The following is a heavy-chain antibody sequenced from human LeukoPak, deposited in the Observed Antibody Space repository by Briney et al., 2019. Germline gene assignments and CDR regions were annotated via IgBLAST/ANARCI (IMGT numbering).Heavy chain of an antibody. CDR1: GYSFTSYW. V-gene: IGHV5-51*01. Sequence: GESLKISCKGSGYSFTSYWIGWVRQMPGKGLEWMGIIYPGDSDTRYSPSFQGQVTISADKSISTAYLQWSTLKTSDTAMYYCARHKDSGRPSYGMDVRGQGTTVTVSS. CDR3: ARHKDSGRPSYGMDV. D-gene: IGHD2-15*01. CDR2: IYPGDSDT. J-gene: IGHJ6*02.